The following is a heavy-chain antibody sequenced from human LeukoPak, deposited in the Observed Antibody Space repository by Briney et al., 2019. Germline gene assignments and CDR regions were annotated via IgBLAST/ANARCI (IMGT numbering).Heavy chain of an antibody. V-gene: IGHV1-69*06. CDR2: IIPISGTA. CDR1: GGTFSSYA. J-gene: IGHJ4*02. D-gene: IGHD1-14*01. CDR3: AGSYNTYYAQDY. Sequence: ASVKVSCKTSGGTFSSYAISWVRQAPGQGPEWIGGIIPISGTAKYAQKLQGRVTISADMSTGTAYMELSSLSSEDTAVYYCAGSYNTYYAQDYWGQGALVTVSS.